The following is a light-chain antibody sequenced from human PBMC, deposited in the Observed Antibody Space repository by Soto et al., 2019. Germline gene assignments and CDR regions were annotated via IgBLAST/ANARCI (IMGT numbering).Light chain of an antibody. Sequence: MTQSPSSLSASVGDRVTITCQASQDINSNLAWYQQKPGQAPRFLIYGASTRATGIPARFSGSGSGTEFTLTISSLQSEDFAVYYCHHYNNWPRTFGQGTKVDI. V-gene: IGKV3-15*01. J-gene: IGKJ1*01. CDR1: QDINSN. CDR2: GAS. CDR3: HHYNNWPRT.